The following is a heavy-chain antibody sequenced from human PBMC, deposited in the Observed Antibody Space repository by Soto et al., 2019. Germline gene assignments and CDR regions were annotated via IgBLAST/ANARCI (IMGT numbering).Heavy chain of an antibody. CDR2: ISGSGGST. CDR3: AKEPAGDFWSGYSGY. V-gene: IGHV3-23*01. D-gene: IGHD3-3*01. J-gene: IGHJ4*02. CDR1: GFTFSSYA. Sequence: GGSLRLSCAASGFTFSSYAMSWVRQAPGKGLEWVSVISGSGGSTYYAATVKGRFTIARDNSKNTLFLQMNSLGAEDTAVYYCAKEPAGDFWSGYSGYWGQGTLVTVSS.